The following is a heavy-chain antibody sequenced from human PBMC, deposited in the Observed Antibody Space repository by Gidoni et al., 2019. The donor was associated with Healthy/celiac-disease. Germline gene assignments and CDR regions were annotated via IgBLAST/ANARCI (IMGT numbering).Heavy chain of an antibody. V-gene: IGHV1-2*04. D-gene: IGHD6-13*01. CDR2: INPNSGGT. CDR3: ARDQRGLAAAARAPRGMGV. J-gene: IGHJ6*02. Sequence: QVQLFQSGAEVKKPGASAKVPCKASGDTFTGYYKHWVRQAPGEGLVWRGWINPNSGGTNYAQKFQGWVTRTRDTSISTACMELSRLRSDDTAVYYCARDQRGLAAAARAPRGMGVWGQGTTVTVSS. CDR1: GDTFTGYY.